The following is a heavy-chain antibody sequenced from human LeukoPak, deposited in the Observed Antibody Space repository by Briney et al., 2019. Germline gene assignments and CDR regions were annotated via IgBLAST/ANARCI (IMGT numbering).Heavy chain of an antibody. CDR3: ARGVMGDRNDYFDY. CDR2: IYYSGST. D-gene: IGHD3-16*01. V-gene: IGHV4-30-4*08. Sequence: PSETLSLTCTVSGGSISSGDYYWSWIRQPPGKGLEWIGYIYYSGSTYYNPSLKSRVTISVDTSKNQFSLKLSSVTAADTAVYYCARGVMGDRNDYFDYWGQRTLVTVSS. CDR1: GGSISSGDYY. J-gene: IGHJ4*02.